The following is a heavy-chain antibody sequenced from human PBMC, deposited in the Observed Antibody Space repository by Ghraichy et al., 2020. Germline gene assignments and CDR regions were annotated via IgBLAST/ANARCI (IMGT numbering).Heavy chain of an antibody. D-gene: IGHD3-3*02. V-gene: IGHV3-48*03. CDR2: ISSRGNI. CDR1: GFTLSSYE. CDR3: AREMPGLIIWDV. Sequence: GGSLRLSCAASGFTLSSYEMNWVRQAPGKGPEWVSYISSRGNIYYADSVKGRFTISRDNAKNSLFLQMNSLRAEDTAVYYCAREMPGLIIWDVWGQETMVTV. J-gene: IGHJ6*02.